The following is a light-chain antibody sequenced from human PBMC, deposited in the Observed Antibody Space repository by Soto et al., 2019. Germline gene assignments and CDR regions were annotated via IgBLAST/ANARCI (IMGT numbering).Light chain of an antibody. CDR3: CSFAGGTNLV. J-gene: IGLJ1*01. Sequence: QSVLAQPASVSGSPGQSITISCTGTSGFVGSFSLVSWYQQHPGKAPKVMISEVSKRPSGVPDRFSGSKSGNTASLTISGLQTHDEAAYYCCSFAGGTNLVFGTGTKVTVL. CDR1: SGFVGSFSL. CDR2: EVS. V-gene: IGLV2-23*02.